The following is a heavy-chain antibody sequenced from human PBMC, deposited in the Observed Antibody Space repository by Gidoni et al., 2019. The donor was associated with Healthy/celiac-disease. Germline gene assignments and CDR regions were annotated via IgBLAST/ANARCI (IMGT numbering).Heavy chain of an antibody. CDR2: IYSGGST. V-gene: IGHV3-66*01. D-gene: IGHD2-2*01. CDR1: GFTVSSNY. Sequence: EVQLVESGGGLVQPGGSLRLSCAASGFTVSSNYMSWVRQAPGKGLEWVSVIYSGGSTYYADSVKGRFTISRDNSKNTLYLQMNSLRAEDTAVYYCARDQIHCSSTSCYAEYFQHWGQGTLVTVSS. J-gene: IGHJ1*01. CDR3: ARDQIHCSSTSCYAEYFQH.